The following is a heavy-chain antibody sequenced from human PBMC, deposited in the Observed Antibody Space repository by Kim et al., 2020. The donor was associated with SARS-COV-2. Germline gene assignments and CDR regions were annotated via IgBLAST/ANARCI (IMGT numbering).Heavy chain of an antibody. D-gene: IGHD6-13*01. J-gene: IGHJ3*01. CDR1: GFTLSDAW. V-gene: IGHV3-15*01. CDR2: IKTTADGWTT. Sequence: GGSLRLSCAASGFTLSDAWMSWVRQAPGKGLEWIARIKTTADGWTTDYAAPVKGRFTMSRDDTTNTVYLQMNSMKTEDPAVYSYTTLISAAGLSAWDQGT. CDR3: TTLISAAGLSA.